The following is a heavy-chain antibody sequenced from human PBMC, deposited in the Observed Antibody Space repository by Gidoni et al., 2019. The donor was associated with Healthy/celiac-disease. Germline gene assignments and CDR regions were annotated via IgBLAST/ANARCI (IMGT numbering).Heavy chain of an antibody. CDR1: GYSFTSNW. V-gene: IGHV5-51*01. Sequence: VQLVQTGAEVKKPGESLQIYCMGSGYSFTSNWIGWVRQMPGKGLEWMGIIYPGDSYTRYSPSFQGQVTISADKSISTAYLQWSSLKASDTAMYYCASSGYTYDAFDIWGQGTMVTVSS. J-gene: IGHJ3*02. CDR2: IYPGDSYT. D-gene: IGHD3-22*01. CDR3: ASSGYTYDAFDI.